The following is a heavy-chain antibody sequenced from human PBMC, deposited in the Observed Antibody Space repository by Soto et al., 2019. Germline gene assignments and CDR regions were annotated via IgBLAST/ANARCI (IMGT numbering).Heavy chain of an antibody. CDR3: ARGRSSRFFFLPDY. Sequence: ASVKVSCKASGDTFTTYDINWVRQATGHGLQWLLSINPTSRNIDYAHTFQGRVTMTRASAIRTSFMVLSSLISDHTAVYYCARGRSSRFFFLPDYWGQGTLFTVSS. D-gene: IGHD3-3*01. J-gene: IGHJ4*02. V-gene: IGHV1-8*02. CDR2: INPTSRNI. CDR1: GDTFTTYD.